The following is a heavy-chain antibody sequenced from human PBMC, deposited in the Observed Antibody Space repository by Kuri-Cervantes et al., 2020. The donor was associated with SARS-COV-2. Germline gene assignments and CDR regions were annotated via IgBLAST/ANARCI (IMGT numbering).Heavy chain of an antibody. CDR3: ARDNVLFSGSGFDY. V-gene: IGHV4-59*01. D-gene: IGHD1-26*01. Sequence: GSLRLSCGVSGGSISSYYWGWIRQPPGKGLEWIGYFYSSGVTNYNPSLKSRVTISVDTSKNQLSLILSSVTAEDTAVYYCARDNVLFSGSGFDYWGQGTLVTVSS. CDR1: GGSISSYY. J-gene: IGHJ4*02. CDR2: FYSSGVT.